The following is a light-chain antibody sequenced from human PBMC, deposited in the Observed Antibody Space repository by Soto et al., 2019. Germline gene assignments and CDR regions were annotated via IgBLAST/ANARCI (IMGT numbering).Light chain of an antibody. J-gene: IGLJ1*01. CDR3: SSYTSSSTFYV. V-gene: IGLV2-14*01. CDR1: SSDVGGYNY. Sequence: QSALTQPASVSGSPGQSITIYCTGTSSDVGGYNYVSWYQQHPGKAPKLMIYDVSNRPSGVSNRFSGSKSGNTASLTISGLQAEDEADYYCSSYTSSSTFYVFGTGTKLTVL. CDR2: DVS.